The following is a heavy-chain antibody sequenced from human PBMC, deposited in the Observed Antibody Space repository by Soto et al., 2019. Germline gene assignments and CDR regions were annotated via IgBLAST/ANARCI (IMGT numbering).Heavy chain of an antibody. CDR1: GYIFSANY. CDR3: VRAHAVGFSNWLDP. CDR2: VNPPSGAT. Sequence: VASVKVSCKASGYIFSANYIHWVRQAPGQGLEGLVWVNPPSGATNYAQKFLGRVTMRADTSASTAYMDLARLKSDDTAVYYCVRAHAVGFSNWLDPWGRGTLVTVSS. D-gene: IGHD3-10*01. J-gene: IGHJ5*01. V-gene: IGHV1-2*02.